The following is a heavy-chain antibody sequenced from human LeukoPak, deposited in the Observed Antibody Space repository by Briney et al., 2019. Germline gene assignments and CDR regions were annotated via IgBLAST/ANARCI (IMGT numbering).Heavy chain of an antibody. J-gene: IGHJ4*02. CDR3: ARLGRRVTTLDY. CDR2: IYYSGST. CDR1: GGSISSSSYY. D-gene: IGHD4-17*01. V-gene: IGHV4-39*01. Sequence: PSETLSLTCTVSGGSISSSSYYWGWIRQPPGKGLEWIGSIYYSGSTYYNPSLKSRVTISVDTSKNQFSLKLSSVTAADTAVYYCARLGRRVTTLDYWGQGTLVTVSS.